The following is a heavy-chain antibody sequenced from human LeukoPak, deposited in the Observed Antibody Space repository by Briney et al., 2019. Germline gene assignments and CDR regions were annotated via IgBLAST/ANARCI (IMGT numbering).Heavy chain of an antibody. CDR3: ARAITHCSSTSCYRGGFDY. J-gene: IGHJ4*02. CDR2: ISSSGSTI. Sequence: GGSLRLSCAASGFTFSDYYMSWIRQAPGKGLEWVSYISSSGSTIYYADSVKGRFTISRDNAKNSLYLQMNSLRAEDTAVYYCARAITHCSSTSCYRGGFDYWGQGTLVTVSS. V-gene: IGHV3-11*04. CDR1: GFTFSDYY. D-gene: IGHD2-2*02.